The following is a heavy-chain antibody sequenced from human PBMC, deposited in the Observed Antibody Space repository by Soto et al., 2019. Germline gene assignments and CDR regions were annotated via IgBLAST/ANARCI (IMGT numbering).Heavy chain of an antibody. D-gene: IGHD3-9*01. CDR3: AKDKGLRYFDPPYDY. V-gene: IGHV3-23*01. J-gene: IGHJ4*02. CDR2: IGGSGGST. Sequence: GGSLRLSCAASGFTFTSYAMNWVRQAPGKGLEWVSSIGGSGGSTYYADSVKGRFTISRDNSKNTLYLQMNNLRAEDTAVYYCAKDKGLRYFDPPYDYWGQGTLVTVSS. CDR1: GFTFTSYA.